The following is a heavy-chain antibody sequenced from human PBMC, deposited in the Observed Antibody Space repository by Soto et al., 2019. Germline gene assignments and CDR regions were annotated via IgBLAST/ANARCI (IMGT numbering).Heavy chain of an antibody. V-gene: IGHV1-69*13. D-gene: IGHD6-13*01. CDR3: ARQGIAAAAISLGYYYYGMDV. CDR2: IIPIFGTA. J-gene: IGHJ6*01. CDR1: GGTFSSYA. Sequence: GASVKVSCKASGGTFSSYAISWVRQAPGQGLEWMGGIIPIFGTANYAQKFQGRVTITADESTSTAYMKLSSLRSEDTAVYYCARQGIAAAAISLGYYYYGMDVWGQGTTVTVSS.